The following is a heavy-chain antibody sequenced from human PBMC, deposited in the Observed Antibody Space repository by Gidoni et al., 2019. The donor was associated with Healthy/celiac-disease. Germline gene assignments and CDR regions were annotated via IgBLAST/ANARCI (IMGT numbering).Heavy chain of an antibody. V-gene: IGHV3-21*01. CDR2: ISSSSSYI. CDR1: GFTFISYS. J-gene: IGHJ6*02. CDR3: ARGYCSSTSCSLHDPYYYYYGMDV. Sequence: EVQLVESGGGLVKPGGSLRLSCAASGFTFISYSLTWVRQAPGKGLEWVSSISSSSSYIYYADSVKGRFTISRDNAKNSLYLQMNSLRAEDTAVYYCARGYCSSTSCSLHDPYYYYYGMDVWGQGTTVTVSS. D-gene: IGHD2-2*01.